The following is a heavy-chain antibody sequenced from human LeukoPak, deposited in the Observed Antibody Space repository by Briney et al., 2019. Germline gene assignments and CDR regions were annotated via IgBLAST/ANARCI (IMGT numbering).Heavy chain of an antibody. V-gene: IGHV3-7*01. D-gene: IGHD6-13*01. CDR2: IKQDGSEK. Sequence: PGGSLRLSCAASGFTFSTYSMNWVRQAPGKGLEWVANIKQDGSEKYYVDSVKGRFTISRDNAKNSLYLQMNSLRAEDTAVYYCAREKIAAVYYYYYMDVWGKGTTVTVSS. J-gene: IGHJ6*03. CDR1: GFTFSTYS. CDR3: AREKIAAVYYYYYMDV.